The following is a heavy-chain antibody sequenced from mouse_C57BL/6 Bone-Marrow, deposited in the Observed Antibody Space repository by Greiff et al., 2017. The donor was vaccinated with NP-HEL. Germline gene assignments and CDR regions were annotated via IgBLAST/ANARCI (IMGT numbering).Heavy chain of an antibody. J-gene: IGHJ2*01. V-gene: IGHV5-16*01. CDR2: INYDGSST. CDR3: AREFPNWDGYFDY. Sequence: EVKLVESEGGLVQPGSSMKLSCTASGFTFSDYYMAWVRQVPEKGLEWVANINYDGSSTYYLDSLKSRFIISRDNAKNILYLQMSSLKSEDTATYYCAREFPNWDGYFDYWGQGTTLTVSS. D-gene: IGHD4-1*02. CDR1: GFTFSDYY.